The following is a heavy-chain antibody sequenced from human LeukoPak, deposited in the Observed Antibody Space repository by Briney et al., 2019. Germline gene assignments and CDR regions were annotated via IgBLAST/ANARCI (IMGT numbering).Heavy chain of an antibody. CDR3: ARDLTVTTYLGSETSPEDAFDI. Sequence: SETLSLTCTVSGGSISSYYWSWIRQPPGKGLEWIGYIYYSGSTNYNPSLKSRVTMSVDTSKNQFSLKLSSVTAADTAVYYCARDLTVTTYLGSETSPEDAFDIWGQGTMVTVSS. CDR1: GGSISSYY. V-gene: IGHV4-59*12. CDR2: IYYSGST. J-gene: IGHJ3*02. D-gene: IGHD4-17*01.